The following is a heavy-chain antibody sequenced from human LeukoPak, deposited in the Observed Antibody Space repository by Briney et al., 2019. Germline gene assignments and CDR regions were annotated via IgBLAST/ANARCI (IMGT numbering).Heavy chain of an antibody. Sequence: SVKVSCKASGDTFKKYSISWVRQAPGRGLEWMGRIIPMFSTANYAQKFQGRVTITTDESTSTNYMQLSGLGSEDTAVYYCASERPPNAYSGSQYYMDVWGKGTTVTVSS. D-gene: IGHD1-26*01. CDR3: ASERPPNAYSGSQYYMDV. CDR1: GDTFKKYS. J-gene: IGHJ6*03. CDR2: IIPMFSTA. V-gene: IGHV1-69*05.